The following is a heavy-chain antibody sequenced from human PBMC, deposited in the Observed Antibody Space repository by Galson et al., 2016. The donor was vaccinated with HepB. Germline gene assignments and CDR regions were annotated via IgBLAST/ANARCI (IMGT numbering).Heavy chain of an antibody. V-gene: IGHV3-9*01. J-gene: IGHJ4*02. Sequence: SLRLSCAASGFIFGDYVMHWVRQAPGKGLEWVSGISLNSYNKGYADSVKGRFTISRDNAKNSLFLQMDSLRVEDTGLYYCAKDKSHVDTAIDSWGQGTLVTVSS. CDR1: GFIFGDYV. CDR3: AKDKSHVDTAIDS. CDR2: ISLNSYNK. D-gene: IGHD5-18*01.